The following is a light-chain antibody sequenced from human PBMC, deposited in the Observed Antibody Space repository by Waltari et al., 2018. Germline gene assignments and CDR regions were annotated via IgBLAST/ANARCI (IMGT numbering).Light chain of an antibody. J-gene: IGLJ3*02. V-gene: IGLV2-23*02. CDR1: SSDIGRYDI. CDR3: CSYAGNYVWV. Sequence: QSALTQPAAVSGSPGQSVTISCTGASSDIGRYDIVSWYQQHPGNAPKLVISDVSKRPSGVSDLFSGSKSGDTASLTISGLQFEDESDYYCCSYAGNYVWVFGGGTRLTVL. CDR2: DVS.